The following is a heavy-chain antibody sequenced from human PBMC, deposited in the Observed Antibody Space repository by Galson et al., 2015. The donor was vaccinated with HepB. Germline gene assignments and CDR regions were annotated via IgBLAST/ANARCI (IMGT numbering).Heavy chain of an antibody. Sequence: QSGAEVKKPGESLKISCKGSGYSFTSYWIGWVRQMPGKGLEWMGIIYPGDSDTRYSPSFQGQVTISADKSISTAYLQWSSLKASDTAMYYCARPRDIVPRDDAFDIWGQGTMVTVSS. CDR2: IYPGDSDT. J-gene: IGHJ3*02. D-gene: IGHD5-12*01. V-gene: IGHV5-51*01. CDR3: ARPRDIVPRDDAFDI. CDR1: GYSFTSYW.